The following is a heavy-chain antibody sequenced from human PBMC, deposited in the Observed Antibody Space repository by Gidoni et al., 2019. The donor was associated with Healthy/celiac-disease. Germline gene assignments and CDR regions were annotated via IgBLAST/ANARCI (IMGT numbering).Heavy chain of an antibody. CDR1: GFTFSSYG. CDR2: ISYDGSNK. J-gene: IGHJ3*02. CDR3: ARDRVYAFDI. V-gene: IGHV3-30*03. Sequence: QVQLVESGGGVVQPGRSLRLSCAASGFTFSSYGMHWVRQAPGKGLEWVAVISYDGSNKYYADSVKGRCTISRDNSKNTLYLQMNSLRAEDMAVYYCARDRVYAFDIWGQGTMVTVSS.